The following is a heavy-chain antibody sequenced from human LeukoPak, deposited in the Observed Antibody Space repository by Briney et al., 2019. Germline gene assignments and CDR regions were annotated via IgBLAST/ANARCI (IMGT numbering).Heavy chain of an antibody. CDR1: VSTFTGYY. CDR2: SNPNNGGT. CDR3: ARGNIAARPSSIYYYYYMDV. J-gene: IGHJ6*03. D-gene: IGHD6-6*01. V-gene: IGHV1-2*02. Sequence: ASVKVSCKASVSTFTGYYLHWVRQAPRQGREWMGWSNPNNGGTNKAHTFLGRVTMTRDTSISTAYMELSRLRSDDTAVCYCARGNIAARPSSIYYYYYMDVWGKGTTATVSS.